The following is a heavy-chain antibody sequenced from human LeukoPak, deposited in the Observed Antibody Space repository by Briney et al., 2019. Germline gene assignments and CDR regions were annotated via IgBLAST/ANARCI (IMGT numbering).Heavy chain of an antibody. D-gene: IGHD4-23*01. CDR1: EYSFTTYW. V-gene: IGHV5-51*01. Sequence: GESLKISCKGFEYSFTTYWIAWVRQMPGKGLEWMGIIYPGDSDTRYSPSFQGQVTISADKSISTAYLQWSSLKASDTAMYYCARMANYGGNGDYWGQGTLVTVSS. J-gene: IGHJ4*02. CDR3: ARMANYGGNGDY. CDR2: IYPGDSDT.